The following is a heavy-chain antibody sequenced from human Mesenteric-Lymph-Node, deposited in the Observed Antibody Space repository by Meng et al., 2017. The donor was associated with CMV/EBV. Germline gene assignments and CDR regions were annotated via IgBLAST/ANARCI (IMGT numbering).Heavy chain of an antibody. J-gene: IGHJ4*02. CDR2: INPESGGT. Sequence: ASVKVSCKASGYSFIDYYLHWVRQAPGQGLEWVGWINPESGGTNYAQKFQGRVTVTRDTSISADYMELRGLRFDDTAVYYCARAKWLQTPPFDYWGQGTLVTVSS. V-gene: IGHV1-2*02. CDR3: ARAKWLQTPPFDY. D-gene: IGHD5-24*01. CDR1: GYSFIDYY.